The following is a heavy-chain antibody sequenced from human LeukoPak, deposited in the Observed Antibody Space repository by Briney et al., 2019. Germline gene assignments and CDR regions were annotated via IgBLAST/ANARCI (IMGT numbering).Heavy chain of an antibody. CDR2: INQDGSEK. CDR1: GFTFSSYW. D-gene: IGHD6-13*01. CDR3: ARASSSSWYGNWFDP. Sequence: GGSLRLSCAASGFTFSSYWMSWVRQAPGKGLEWVANINQDGSEKYYVDSVKGRFTISRDNAKNSLYMQMNSLRAEDTAVYYCARASSSSWYGNWFDPWGQGTLVTVSS. V-gene: IGHV3-7*01. J-gene: IGHJ5*02.